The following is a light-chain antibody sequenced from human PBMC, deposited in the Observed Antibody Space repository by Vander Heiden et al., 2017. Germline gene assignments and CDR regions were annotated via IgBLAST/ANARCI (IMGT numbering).Light chain of an antibody. CDR1: QSVSSY. J-gene: IGKJ5*01. CDR2: DAS. CDR3: QQRDNWPIT. Sequence: TVLTQSPATLSLSQWERATLSCRASQSVSSYLAWYQQKPGQAPRLLIYDASNRATGIPARFSGSRSGTDFTLTISSLEPEDFALYYCQQRDNWPITFGQGTRLEIK. V-gene: IGKV3-11*01.